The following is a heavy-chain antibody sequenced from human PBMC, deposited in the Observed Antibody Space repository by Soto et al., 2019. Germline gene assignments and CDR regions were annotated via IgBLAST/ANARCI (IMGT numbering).Heavy chain of an antibody. J-gene: IGHJ6*02. CDR3: ARDRGYSGYDSPRFYHGMDV. CDR1: GFTFSSYG. V-gene: IGHV3-33*01. CDR2: IWYDGSNK. D-gene: IGHD5-12*01. Sequence: QVQLVESGGGVVQPGRSLRLSCAASGFTFSSYGMHWVRQAPGKGLERVAVIWYDGSNKWYADAVKGRFTISRDNSKDTLYLQMNSLRAEDTAVYSCARDRGYSGYDSPRFYHGMDVWGQGTTVTVSS.